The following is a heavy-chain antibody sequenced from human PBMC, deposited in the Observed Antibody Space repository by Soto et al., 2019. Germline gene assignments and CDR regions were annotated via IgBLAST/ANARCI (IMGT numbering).Heavy chain of an antibody. Sequence: QLVESGGGFVKPGMSLKLTCEASGFTCSNAWMTWVRQAPGKGLERVGLIRSQGDGGTAAYAAPGKVRLTISRDASDNLVFMKLDNPQPEYTAVYYCITASIRWGQGTLVTFSS. CDR2: IRSQGDGGTA. V-gene: IGHV3-15*01. J-gene: IGHJ4*02. CDR3: ITASIR. CDR1: GFTCSNAW. D-gene: IGHD2-21*01.